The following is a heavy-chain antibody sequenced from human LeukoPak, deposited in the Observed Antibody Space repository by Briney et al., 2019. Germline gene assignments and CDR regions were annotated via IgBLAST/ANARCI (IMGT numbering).Heavy chain of an antibody. CDR2: INWNGGST. CDR3: ARDPRPGDSYYYMDV. Sequence: GGSLRLSCAASGFTFDDYGMSWVRQAPGKGLEWVYGINWNGGSTGYADCVKGRFTISRHNAKNSLYLQMNSLRAEDTALYYCARDPRPGDSYYYMDVWGKGTTVTVSS. CDR1: GFTFDDYG. V-gene: IGHV3-20*04. J-gene: IGHJ6*03. D-gene: IGHD3-10*01.